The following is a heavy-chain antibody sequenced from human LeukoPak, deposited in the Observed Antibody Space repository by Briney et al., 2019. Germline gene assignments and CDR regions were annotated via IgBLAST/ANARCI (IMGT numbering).Heavy chain of an antibody. D-gene: IGHD1/OR15-1a*01. CDR1: GYTFTSYG. V-gene: IGHV1-2*02. Sequence: ASVKVSCKASGYTFTSYGISWVRQAPGQGLEWMGWINPNSGGTNYAQKFQGRVTMTRDTSISTAYMELSRLRSDDTAVYYCARGGEQEGWFDPWGQGTLVTVSS. CDR2: INPNSGGT. CDR3: ARGGEQEGWFDP. J-gene: IGHJ5*02.